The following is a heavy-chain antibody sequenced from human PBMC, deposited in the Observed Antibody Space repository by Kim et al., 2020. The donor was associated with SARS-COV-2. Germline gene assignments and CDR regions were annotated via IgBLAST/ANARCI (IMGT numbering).Heavy chain of an antibody. D-gene: IGHD3-22*01. Sequence: GESLKISCKGSGYSFTSYWIGWVRQMPGKGLEWMGIIYPGDSDTRYSPSFQGQVTISADKSISTAYLQWSSLKASDTAMYYCARHVPSSGYFSPAGFDYWGLRTMITVSS. J-gene: IGHJ4*02. CDR3: ARHVPSSGYFSPAGFDY. CDR2: IYPGDSDT. CDR1: GYSFTSYW. V-gene: IGHV5-51*01.